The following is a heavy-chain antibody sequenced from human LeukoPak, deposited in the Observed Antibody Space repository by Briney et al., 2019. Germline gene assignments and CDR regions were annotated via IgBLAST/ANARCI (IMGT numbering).Heavy chain of an antibody. J-gene: IGHJ4*02. CDR2: FDPEDGET. V-gene: IGHV1-24*01. Sequence: EASVKVSCKVSGYTLTELSMHWVRQAPGKGLEWMGGFDPEDGETIYAQKFQGRVTMTEDTSTDTAYMELSRLRSDDTAVYYCARYYYDSSGYYFADYWGQGTLVTVSS. D-gene: IGHD3-22*01. CDR3: ARYYYDSSGYYFADY. CDR1: GYTLTELS.